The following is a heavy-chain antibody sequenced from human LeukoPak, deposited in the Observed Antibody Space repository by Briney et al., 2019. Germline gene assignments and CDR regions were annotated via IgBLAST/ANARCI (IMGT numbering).Heavy chain of an antibody. CDR3: AKDSSGLPRYFDY. CDR1: GFTFSSYA. V-gene: IGHV3-23*01. D-gene: IGHD6-19*01. Sequence: GGSLRLSCAVSGFTFSSYAMSWARQAPGKGLEWVSTISGSGGSTYYADSVKGRFTISRDNSKNTLYLQMNSLRAEDTAIYYCAKDSSGLPRYFDYWGQGTLVTVSS. J-gene: IGHJ4*02. CDR2: ISGSGGST.